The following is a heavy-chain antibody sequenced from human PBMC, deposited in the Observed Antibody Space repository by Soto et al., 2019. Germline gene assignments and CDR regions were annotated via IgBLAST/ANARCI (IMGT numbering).Heavy chain of an antibody. V-gene: IGHV1-46*03. CDR2: INPSGGST. Sequence: GASVKVSCKASGYTFTSYYMHWVRQAPGQGLEWMGIINPSGGSTSYAQKFQGRVTMTRDTSTSTVYMELSSLRSEDTAVYYCARDRGLGYCTNGVCYTGRGTFDYWG. D-gene: IGHD2-8*01. CDR1: GYTFTSYY. CDR3: ARDRGLGYCTNGVCYTGRGTFDY. J-gene: IGHJ4*01.